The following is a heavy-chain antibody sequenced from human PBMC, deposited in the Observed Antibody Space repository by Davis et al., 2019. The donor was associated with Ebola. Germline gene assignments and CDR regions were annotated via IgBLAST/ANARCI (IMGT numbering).Heavy chain of an antibody. CDR3: ARTRWPRGIYFDY. CDR1: GFTFSSYE. Sequence: GGSLRLSCAASGFTFSSYEMNWVRQAPGKGLEWVSYISSSGCTIYYADSVKGRFTISRDNAKNSLYLQMNSLRAEDTAVYYCARTRWPRGIYFDYWGQGTLVTVSS. CDR2: ISSSGCTI. J-gene: IGHJ4*02. V-gene: IGHV3-48*03. D-gene: IGHD5-12*01.